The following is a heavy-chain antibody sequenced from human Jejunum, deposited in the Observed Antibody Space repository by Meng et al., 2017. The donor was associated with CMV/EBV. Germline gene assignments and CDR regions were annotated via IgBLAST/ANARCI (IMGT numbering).Heavy chain of an antibody. J-gene: IGHJ6*02. CDR3: ARDRRGTYHYYAMDV. V-gene: IGHV3-7*01. CDR2: IKQDGSEK. Sequence: GFTFSNYWMSWVRQAPGRGLEWVASIKQDGSEKNYVDSVKGRFTISRDNARNSLFLQMNSLRAEDTAVYYCARDRRGTYHYYAMDVWGQGTTVTVSS. D-gene: IGHD3-16*01. CDR1: GFTFSNYW.